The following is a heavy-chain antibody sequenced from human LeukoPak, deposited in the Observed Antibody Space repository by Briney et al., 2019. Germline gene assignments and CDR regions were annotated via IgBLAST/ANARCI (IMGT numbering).Heavy chain of an antibody. CDR1: GGSISGYY. CDR3: ARGAYSFDY. CDR2: IYTSGST. J-gene: IGHJ4*02. Sequence: SETLSLTCIVSGGSISGYYWSWLRQPAGKGLEWIGRIYTSGSTNYNPSLKSRVTMSVGTSKNQFSLRLSSVTAADTAVYYCARGAYSFDYWGQGTLVTVSS. V-gene: IGHV4-4*07.